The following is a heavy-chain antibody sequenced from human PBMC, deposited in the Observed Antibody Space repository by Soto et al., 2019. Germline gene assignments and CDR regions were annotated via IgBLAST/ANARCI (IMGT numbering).Heavy chain of an antibody. Sequence: EVQLVESGGGLVQPGGSLRLSCAASGFTLSGYDIHWVRQATGKGLEWVSGIGSAGDTYYEDSVKGRFTISRENAKNSXXXXXXXXXXXXXXXXXXXXXTPTNGMAVWGQGTTVTVSS. CDR3: XXXTPTNGMAV. D-gene: IGHD2-15*01. V-gene: IGHV3-13*01. J-gene: IGHJ6*02. CDR1: GFTLSGYD. CDR2: IGSAGDT.